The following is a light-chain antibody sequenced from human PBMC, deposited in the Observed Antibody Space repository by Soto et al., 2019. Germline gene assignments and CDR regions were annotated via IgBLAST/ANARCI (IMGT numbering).Light chain of an antibody. V-gene: IGLV7-43*01. CDR2: STT. Sequence: QAVVTQEPSLTVSPGGTVTLTXXXXXXPVTSGFYPHWVQQKPGQAPRTLIYSTTNKHSWTPARFSGSLLGGKAALTLSGVQPEDEADYYCLLYYGGSYVFGAGTKLTVL. J-gene: IGLJ1*01. CDR3: LLYYGGSYV. CDR1: XXPVTSGFY.